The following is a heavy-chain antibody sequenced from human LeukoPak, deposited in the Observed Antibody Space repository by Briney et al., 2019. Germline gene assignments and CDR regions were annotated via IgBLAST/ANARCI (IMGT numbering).Heavy chain of an antibody. CDR3: ARDFGWKGGVIIPWDYYGIDV. CDR2: ISAYNGNT. D-gene: IGHD3-10*01. CDR1: GYTFTSYG. J-gene: IGHJ6*02. V-gene: IGHV1-18*01. Sequence: ASVKVSCKASGYTFTSYGISWVRQAPGQGLEWMGWISAYNGNTNYAQKLQGRVTMTTDTSTSTAYMELRSLRSDDTAVYYCARDFGWKGGVIIPWDYYGIDVWGQGTTVTVSS.